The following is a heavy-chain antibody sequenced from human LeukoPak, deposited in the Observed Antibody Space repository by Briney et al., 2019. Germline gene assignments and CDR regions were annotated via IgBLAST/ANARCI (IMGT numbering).Heavy chain of an antibody. V-gene: IGHV3-7*01. CDR3: VSAPGWTLDY. D-gene: IGHD3/OR15-3a*01. J-gene: IGHJ4*02. Sequence: GGSLRLSCAASRFTFSTYWVHWVRPAPGKGREGVATINKDGSQKNYEDSGKGRFTSSRDNAKSSLYLQMNGLRVEDTALYYCVSAPGWTLDYWGQGTLVTVSS. CDR2: INKDGSQK. CDR1: RFTFSTYW.